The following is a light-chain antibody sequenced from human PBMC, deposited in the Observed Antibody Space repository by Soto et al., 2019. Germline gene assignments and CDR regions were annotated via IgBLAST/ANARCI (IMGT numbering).Light chain of an antibody. J-gene: IGKJ3*01. V-gene: IGKV1-33*01. CDR3: QHYNNLPPFT. Sequence: DIQMTQSPSSLSASVGARVSITCQASEDIRTSLSWFQHKPGRAPRLLIYGASYLETGVPSRFRGSGSGTDFTLTISSLQPEDNATYYCQHYNNLPPFTFGPGTIVDLK. CDR1: EDIRTS. CDR2: GAS.